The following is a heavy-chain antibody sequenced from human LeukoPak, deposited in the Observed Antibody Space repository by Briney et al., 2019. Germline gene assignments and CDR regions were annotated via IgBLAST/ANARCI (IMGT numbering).Heavy chain of an antibody. J-gene: IGHJ4*02. CDR2: ISYDGSNK. V-gene: IGHV3-30*18. CDR1: GFTFSSYG. Sequence: GSLRLSCAASGFTFSSYGMHWVRQAPGKGLEWVAVISYDGSNKYYADSVKGRFTISRDNSMNTLYLQMNSLRAEDTAVYYCAKDLGGPGGQGTLVTVSS. D-gene: IGHD3-10*01. CDR3: AKDLGGP.